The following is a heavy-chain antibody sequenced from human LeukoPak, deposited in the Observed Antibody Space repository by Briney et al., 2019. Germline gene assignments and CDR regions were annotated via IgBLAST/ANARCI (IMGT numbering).Heavy chain of an antibody. V-gene: IGHV1-69*05. CDR1: GGTFSSYA. CDR3: ATGQRITIFGVVTQPYYFDY. D-gene: IGHD3-3*01. J-gene: IGHJ4*02. CDR2: IIPIFGTA. Sequence: SVKVSCKASGGTFSSYAISWVRQAPGQGLEWMGGIIPIFGTANYAQKFQGRVTITTDESTSTAYMELSSLRSEDTAVYYCATGQRITIFGVVTQPYYFDYWGQGTLVTVSS.